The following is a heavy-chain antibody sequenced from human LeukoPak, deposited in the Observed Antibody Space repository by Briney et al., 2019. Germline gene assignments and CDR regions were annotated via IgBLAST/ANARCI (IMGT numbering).Heavy chain of an antibody. V-gene: IGHV3-9*03. Sequence: GRSLRLSCAASGFTFDDYAMHWVRQAPGKGLEWVSGISWNSGSIGYADSVKGRFTISRDNAKNSLYLQMNSLRAEDMASYYCAKVSNYYYYYMDVWGKGTTVTVSS. CDR2: ISWNSGSI. CDR3: AKVSNYYYYYMDV. J-gene: IGHJ6*03. CDR1: GFTFDDYA.